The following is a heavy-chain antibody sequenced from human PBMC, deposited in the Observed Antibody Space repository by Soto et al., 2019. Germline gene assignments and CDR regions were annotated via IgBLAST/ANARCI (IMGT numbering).Heavy chain of an antibody. CDR2: IYHSGST. J-gene: IGHJ3*02. CDR3: ARDALDI. Sequence: QVQLQESGPGLVKPSGTLSLTCAVSGGSLSSYNWWSWVRQPPGKGLEWIGEIYHSGSTNYNPSLTSRVTMSMDKSNNQFFLRLNSVTAADTAVYYCARDALDIWGQGTVVTVS. CDR1: GGSLSSYNW. V-gene: IGHV4-4*02.